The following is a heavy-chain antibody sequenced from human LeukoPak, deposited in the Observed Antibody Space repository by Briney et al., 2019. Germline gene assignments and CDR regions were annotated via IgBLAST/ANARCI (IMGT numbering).Heavy chain of an antibody. V-gene: IGHV4-30-4*08. J-gene: IGHJ4*02. CDR3: ARVDSLGQWLSTNFDY. CDR2: IYYSGST. CDR1: GASINTYY. D-gene: IGHD6-19*01. Sequence: SETLSLTCTVSGASINTYYWSWIRQPPGKGLEWIGYIYYSGSTYYNPSLKSRVTISVDTSKNQFSLKLSSVTAADTAVYYCARVDSLGQWLSTNFDYWGQGTLVTVSS.